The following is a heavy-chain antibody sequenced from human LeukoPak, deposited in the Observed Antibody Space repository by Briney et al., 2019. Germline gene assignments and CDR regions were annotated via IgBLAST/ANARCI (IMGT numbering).Heavy chain of an antibody. D-gene: IGHD6-13*01. CDR2: IYYSGST. J-gene: IGHJ3*02. Sequence: SETLSLTCTVSGGSISSYYWSWIRQPPGKGLEWIGYIYYSGSTNYNPSLKSRVTISVDTSKNQFSLKLSSVTAADTAVYYCARDTAAAGIMAFDIWGQGTMVTVSS. CDR3: ARDTAAAGIMAFDI. CDR1: GGSISSYY. V-gene: IGHV4-59*01.